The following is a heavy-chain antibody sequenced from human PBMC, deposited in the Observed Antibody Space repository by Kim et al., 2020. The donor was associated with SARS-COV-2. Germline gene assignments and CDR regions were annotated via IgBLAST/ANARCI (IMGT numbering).Heavy chain of an antibody. Sequence: TPSLTSRDTLSEDTSKHQFSLKLSSVTAADTAVYYCARRGYYGSGSYFYWGQGTLVTVSS. D-gene: IGHD3-10*01. CDR3: ARRGYYGSGSYFY. V-gene: IGHV4-39*01. J-gene: IGHJ4*02.